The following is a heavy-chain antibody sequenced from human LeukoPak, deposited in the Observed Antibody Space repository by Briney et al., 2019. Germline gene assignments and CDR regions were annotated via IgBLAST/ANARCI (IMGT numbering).Heavy chain of an antibody. CDR1: GFTFSSFV. V-gene: IGHV3-30*01. CDR2: ISFEGSNK. CDR3: ARGALGTTIGYFDY. Sequence: GRSLRLSCAASGFTFSSFVFHWARQAPGKGLEWVAVISFEGSNKNYADSVKGRFTISRDNSKNTLYLQMNSLRAEDTAVYYCARGALGTTIGYFDYWAQGTLVTVSS. J-gene: IGHJ4*02. D-gene: IGHD1-26*01.